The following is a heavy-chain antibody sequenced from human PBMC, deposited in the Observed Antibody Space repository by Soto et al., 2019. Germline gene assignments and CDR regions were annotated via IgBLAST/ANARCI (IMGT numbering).Heavy chain of an antibody. J-gene: IGHJ6*02. CDR1: GFTFSSYG. CDR2: IWYDGSNK. D-gene: IGHD3-3*01. CDR3: ARDYDFWSGPPKGRYYYYGMDV. Sequence: GGSLRLSCAASGFTFSSYGMHWVRQAPGKGLEWVAVIWYDGSNKYYADSVKGRFTISRDNSKNTLYLQMNSLRAEDTAVYYCARDYDFWSGPPKGRYYYYGMDVWGQGTTVTVSS. V-gene: IGHV3-33*01.